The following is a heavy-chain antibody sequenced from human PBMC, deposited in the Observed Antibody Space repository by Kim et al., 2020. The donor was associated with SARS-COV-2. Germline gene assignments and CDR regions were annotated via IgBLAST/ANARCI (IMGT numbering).Heavy chain of an antibody. CDR1: GYTLSELS. CDR3: SADYPYCPGDCYPDY. D-gene: IGHD2-21*02. CDR2: FDPGDGGT. J-gene: IGHJ4*02. Sequence: ASVKVSCKVSGYTLSELSIHWVRQAPGRGLEWMGGFDPGDGGTIYAQKFQGRLTMIDDTSTDTAYMELSSLRFEDTAVYFCSADYPYCPGDCYPDYWGQG. V-gene: IGHV1-24*01.